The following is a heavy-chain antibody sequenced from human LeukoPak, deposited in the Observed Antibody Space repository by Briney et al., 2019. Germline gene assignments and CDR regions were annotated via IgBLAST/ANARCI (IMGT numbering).Heavy chain of an antibody. CDR1: GDSITSSDYY. CDR3: ARVGGTNYYYYGMDV. D-gene: IGHD1-26*01. V-gene: IGHV4-39*07. CDR2: IYYSGST. Sequence: PSETLSLTCTVSGDSITSSDYYWGWIRQPPGKGLEWIASIYYSGSTNYNPSLKSRVTISVDTSKNQFSLKLSSVTAADTAVYYCARVGGTNYYYYGMDVWGQGTTVTVSS. J-gene: IGHJ6*02.